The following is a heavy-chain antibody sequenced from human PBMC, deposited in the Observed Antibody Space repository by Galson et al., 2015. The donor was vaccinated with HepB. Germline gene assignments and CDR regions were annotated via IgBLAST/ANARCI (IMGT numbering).Heavy chain of an antibody. Sequence: SVKVSCKASGYIFINYAIHWMRQAPGQSFECMGWVDPGSGKATYAQNFHGRVTISRDTSASTAYMELSSLRSEDTAVYYCARGVVGTRANWFDPWGQGTLITVSS. CDR2: VDPGSGKA. D-gene: IGHD1-14*01. V-gene: IGHV1-3*01. J-gene: IGHJ5*02. CDR3: ARGVVGTRANWFDP. CDR1: GYIFINYA.